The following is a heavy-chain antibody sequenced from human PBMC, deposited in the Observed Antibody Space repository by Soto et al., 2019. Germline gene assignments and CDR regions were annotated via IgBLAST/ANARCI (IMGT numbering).Heavy chain of an antibody. CDR3: ARSTPGNPFDI. V-gene: IGHV3-21*01. D-gene: IGHD4-4*01. Sequence: GSLRLSCAASGFTFTTYTMNWVRQAPGKGLEWVSSISAGGRSIFYADSMKGRSTVSRDNAKNSLYLQMSSLRADDTAVYYCARSTPGNPFDIWGQGTMVTVSS. J-gene: IGHJ3*02. CDR2: ISAGGRSI. CDR1: GFTFTTYT.